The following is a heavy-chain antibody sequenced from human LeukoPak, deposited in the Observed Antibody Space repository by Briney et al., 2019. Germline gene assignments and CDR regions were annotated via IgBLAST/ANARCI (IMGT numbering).Heavy chain of an antibody. CDR2: IIPIFGTE. V-gene: IGHV1-69*01. CDR3: ARLSDPSKSPGPLDI. J-gene: IGHJ6*04. CDR1: GDTFNSVA. D-gene: IGHD4-11*01. Sequence: SVKVSCKASGDTFNSVALSWVRLAPGQGLEWMGGIIPIFGTETYTQRFLGRVTITSDESTSTAYMEINSLTSEDTAVYYCARLSDPSKSPGPLDIWGKGTTVTVSS.